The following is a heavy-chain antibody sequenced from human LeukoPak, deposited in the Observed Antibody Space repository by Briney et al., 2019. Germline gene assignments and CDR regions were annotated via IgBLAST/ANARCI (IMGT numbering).Heavy chain of an antibody. Sequence: ASVKLSCKASGYTFTSYYMHWVRQAPGQGLEWMGIVNPSDGTTRYAQKFQGRVTMTRDTSTTTVYMELSSLRSEDTAVYYCTREGREYCGGGSCYTFDYWGHRTLDTVSS. J-gene: IGHJ4*01. D-gene: IGHD2-15*01. V-gene: IGHV1-46*01. CDR3: TREGREYCGGGSCYTFDY. CDR1: GYTFTSYY. CDR2: VNPSDGTT.